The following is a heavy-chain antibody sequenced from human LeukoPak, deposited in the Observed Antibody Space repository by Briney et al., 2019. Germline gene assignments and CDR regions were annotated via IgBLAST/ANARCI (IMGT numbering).Heavy chain of an antibody. V-gene: IGHV4-34*01. Sequence: KPSETLSLTCAVYGRSFSGYYWSWIRQPPGKGLEWVGEINHSGSTNYNPSLKTRSTISVDTSKTQYSLKLSSVTAADTAVYYCARGRRNYGAYGGAYYFDYWGQGTLVTVSS. D-gene: IGHD4-17*01. CDR1: GRSFSGYY. CDR2: INHSGST. CDR3: ARGRRNYGAYGGAYYFDY. J-gene: IGHJ4*02.